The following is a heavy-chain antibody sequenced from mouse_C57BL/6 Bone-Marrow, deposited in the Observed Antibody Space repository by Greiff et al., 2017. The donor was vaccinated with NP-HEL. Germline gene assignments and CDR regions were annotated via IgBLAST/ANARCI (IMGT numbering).Heavy chain of an antibody. CDR2: ISSGGSYT. V-gene: IGHV5-6*02. Sequence: EVNVVESGGDLVKPGGSLKLSCAASGFTFSSYGMSWVRQTPDKRLEWVATISSGGSYTYYPDSVKGRFTISGDNAKNTLYLQMSSLKSEDTAMYYCARRNSYFDYWGQGTTLTVSS. CDR1: GFTFSSYG. J-gene: IGHJ2*01. CDR3: ARRNSYFDY.